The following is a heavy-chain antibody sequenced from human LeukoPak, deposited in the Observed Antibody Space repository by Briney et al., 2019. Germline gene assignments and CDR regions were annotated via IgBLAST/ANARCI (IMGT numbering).Heavy chain of an antibody. CDR1: GCSISSYY. CDR3: ASALYYDDSSGPLPLK. CDR2: IFYIGST. D-gene: IGHD3-22*01. Sequence: PSYTLSLTCTVSGCSISSYYWSWIRQPPGKGLEGMGYIFYIGSTNYNPSLKGRVPISVDSCKHQCGLNLSSVTAADTAVYYCASALYYDDSSGPLPLKWGQGTLVTVSS. V-gene: IGHV4-59*07. J-gene: IGHJ4*02.